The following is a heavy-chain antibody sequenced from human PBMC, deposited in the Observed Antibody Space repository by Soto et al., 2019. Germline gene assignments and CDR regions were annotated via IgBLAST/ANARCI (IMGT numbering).Heavy chain of an antibody. V-gene: IGHV1-69*13. CDR3: ARAPIVGATTYDYYYGMDV. Sequence: SVKVSCKASGGTFSSYAISWVRQAPGEGLEWMGGIIPIFGTANYAQKFQGRVTITADESTSTAYMELSSLRSEDTAVYYCARAPIVGATTYDYYYGMDVWGQGTTVTVSS. CDR1: GGTFSSYA. D-gene: IGHD1-26*01. CDR2: IIPIFGTA. J-gene: IGHJ6*02.